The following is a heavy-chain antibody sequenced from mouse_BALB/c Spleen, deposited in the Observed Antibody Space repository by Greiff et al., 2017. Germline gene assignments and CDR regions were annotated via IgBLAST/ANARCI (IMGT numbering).Heavy chain of an antibody. V-gene: IGHV5-9-4*01. CDR2: ISSGGSYT. J-gene: IGHJ2*01. CDR1: GFTFSSYA. D-gene: IGHD2-10*01. CDR3: ARTYYGNYVDYFDY. Sequence: EVKLEESGGGLVKPGGSLKLSCAASGFTFSSYAMSWVRQSPEKRLEWVAEISSGGSYTYYPDTVTGRFTISRDNAKNTLYLEMSSLRSEDTAMYYCARTYYGNYVDYFDYWGQGTTLTVSS.